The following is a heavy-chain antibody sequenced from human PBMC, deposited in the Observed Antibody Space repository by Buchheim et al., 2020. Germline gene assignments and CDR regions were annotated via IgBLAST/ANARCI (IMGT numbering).Heavy chain of an antibody. V-gene: IGHV4-34*01. D-gene: IGHD2-2*01. J-gene: IGHJ6*02. Sequence: QVQLQQWGAGLLKPSGTLSLTCAVSGGSFSGFYWSWFRQSPERGLEWIGEINHSGGTNYNPSLKSRVIISVATSNNQFSLRLTSVTGADTAVYYCATRSCSSRACSRSRRDYYYGMDVWGQGTT. CDR2: INHSGGT. CDR3: ATRSCSSRACSRSRRDYYYGMDV. CDR1: GGSFSGFY.